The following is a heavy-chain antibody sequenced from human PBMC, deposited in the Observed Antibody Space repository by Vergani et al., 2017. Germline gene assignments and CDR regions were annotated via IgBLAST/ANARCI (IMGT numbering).Heavy chain of an antibody. CDR3: AGDPPYDSSGYYTLDY. CDR1: GYTFTSYG. V-gene: IGHV1-18*01. D-gene: IGHD3-22*01. J-gene: IGHJ4*02. CDR2: ISADNGNT. Sequence: QVQLVQSGAEVKKPGASVKVSCKASGYTFTSYGISWVRQAPGQGLEWMGWISADNGNTNYAQKLQGRVTMTTDTSTSTAYMELRSLRSDDTAVYYCAGDPPYDSSGYYTLDYWGQGTLVTVSS.